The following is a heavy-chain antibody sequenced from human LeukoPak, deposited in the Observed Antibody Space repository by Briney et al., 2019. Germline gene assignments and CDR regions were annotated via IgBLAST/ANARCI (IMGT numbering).Heavy chain of an antibody. D-gene: IGHD3-9*01. Sequence: AWGSLRLSCAASGLTFSGSGIHWVRQASGKGLEWLGRIGRQGDSDATRYAASLKGKSTISRVDSRNTAYLQMNSLKTEDTAVCYCAGDYNLLTGLNYWGQGTLVTVSS. V-gene: IGHV3-73*01. CDR1: GLTFSGSG. J-gene: IGHJ4*02. CDR2: IGRQGDSDAT. CDR3: AGDYNLLTGLNY.